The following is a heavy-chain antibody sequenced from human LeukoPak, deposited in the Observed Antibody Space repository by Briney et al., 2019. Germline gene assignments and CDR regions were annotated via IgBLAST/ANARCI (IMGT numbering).Heavy chain of an antibody. CDR3: ASGALASGWHGLDY. J-gene: IGHJ4*02. Sequence: GGSLRLSCAASGLTFSSYTTRWVRQAPGKGLEYVSAISSNGGSTYYADSVKGRFTISRDNSKSTLYLQMGSLRAEDMALYYCASGALASGWHGLDYWGQGTLVTVSS. CDR2: ISSNGGST. V-gene: IGHV3-64*02. CDR1: GLTFSSYT. D-gene: IGHD6-19*01.